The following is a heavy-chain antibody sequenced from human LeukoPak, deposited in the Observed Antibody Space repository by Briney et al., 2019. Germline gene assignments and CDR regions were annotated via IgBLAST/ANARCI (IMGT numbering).Heavy chain of an antibody. J-gene: IGHJ5*02. CDR3: ARGWASVGAKDWFDP. CDR2: INPSGGST. D-gene: IGHD1-26*01. V-gene: IGHV1-46*01. Sequence: GASVKVSCKASGYTFTSYYMHWVRQAPGQGLEWMGIINPSGGSTSYAQKFQGRVTMTRDTSTSTVYMELSSLRSEDTAVYYCARGWASVGAKDWFDPWGQGTLVTVSS. CDR1: GYTFTSYY.